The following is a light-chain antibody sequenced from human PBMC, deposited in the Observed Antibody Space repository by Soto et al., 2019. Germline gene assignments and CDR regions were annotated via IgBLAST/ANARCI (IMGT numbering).Light chain of an antibody. CDR1: SSNIGSNT. CDR2: SNN. V-gene: IGLV1-44*01. Sequence: QSVLTQPPSASGTPGQRVTISCSGRSSNIGSNTVNWYQQLPGTAPKLLIYSNNQRPSGVPDRFSGSKSGTSASLAISGLQSEDDADYYCAAWDDSLNGVFGGGTKVTVL. CDR3: AAWDDSLNGV. J-gene: IGLJ2*01.